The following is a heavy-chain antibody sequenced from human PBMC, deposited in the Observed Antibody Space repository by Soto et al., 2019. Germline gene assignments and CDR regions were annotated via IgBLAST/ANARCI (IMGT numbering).Heavy chain of an antibody. CDR1: GFTFSSYA. CDR3: ARDGWGGGDSEFDY. CDR2: ISGSGGST. D-gene: IGHD2-21*02. J-gene: IGHJ4*02. Sequence: PGGSLRLSCAASGFTFSSYAMSWVRQAPGKGLEWVSAISGSGGSTYYADSVKGRFTISRDNSKNTLYLQMNSLRAEDTAVYYCARDGWGGGDSEFDYWGQGTLVTVSS. V-gene: IGHV3-23*01.